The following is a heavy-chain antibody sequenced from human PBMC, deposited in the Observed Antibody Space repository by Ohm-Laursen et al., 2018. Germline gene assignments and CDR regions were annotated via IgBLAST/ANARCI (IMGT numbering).Heavy chain of an antibody. Sequence: ASVKVSCKASGYTFTSYYMHWVRQAPGQGLEWMGIINPSGGSTSYAQKFQGRVTMTRDTSTSTVYMGLSSLRSEDTAVYYCASEWELDAFDIWGQGTMVTVSS. V-gene: IGHV1-46*01. CDR2: INPSGGST. J-gene: IGHJ3*02. CDR3: ASEWELDAFDI. CDR1: GYTFTSYY. D-gene: IGHD1-26*01.